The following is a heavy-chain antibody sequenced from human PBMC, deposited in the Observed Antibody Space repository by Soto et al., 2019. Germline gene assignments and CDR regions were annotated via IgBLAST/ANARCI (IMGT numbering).Heavy chain of an antibody. CDR1: GFIFSSFG. V-gene: IGHV3-33*01. J-gene: IGHJ4*02. D-gene: IGHD7-27*01. Sequence: PGGSLRLSCAASGFIFSSFGMHWVRQAPGKGLEWVAHIWYDGSNTYYADFVKGRFTISRDNSRNTVYLQMNSLRAEDTALYHCVRDLLGSGGHFDYWGQGTPVTVSS. CDR2: IWYDGSNT. CDR3: VRDLLGSGGHFDY.